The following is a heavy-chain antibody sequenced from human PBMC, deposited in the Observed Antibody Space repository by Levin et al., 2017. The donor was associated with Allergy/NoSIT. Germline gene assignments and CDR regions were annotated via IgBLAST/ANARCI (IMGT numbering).Heavy chain of an antibody. V-gene: IGHV3-74*01. D-gene: IGHD1-26*01. CDR2: INSDGSRT. CDR3: ARDNFYSGSYYAEYYYGMDV. Sequence: SCAASGFTFSSYWMHWVRQAPGKGLVWVSRINSDGSRTSYADSVKGRFTISRDNAKNTLYLQMNSLRAEDTAVYYCARDNFYSGSYYAEYYYGMDVWGQGTTVTVSS. CDR1: GFTFSSYW. J-gene: IGHJ6*02.